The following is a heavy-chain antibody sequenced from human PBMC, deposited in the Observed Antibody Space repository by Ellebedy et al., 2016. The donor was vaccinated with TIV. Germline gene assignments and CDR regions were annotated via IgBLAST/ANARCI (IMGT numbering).Heavy chain of an antibody. D-gene: IGHD2/OR15-2a*01. CDR2: IGSSGSDI. CDR1: GFTFSDYY. CDR3: AKEIFTTSGAAFDI. Sequence: GGSLRLXXAASGFTFSDYYMTWIRQAPGKGLECVSYIGSSGSDIYYADSVRGRFTISRDNARNSLLLQMNSLRVEDTAVYYCAKEIFTTSGAAFDIWGQGTVVTVSS. V-gene: IGHV3-11*01. J-gene: IGHJ3*02.